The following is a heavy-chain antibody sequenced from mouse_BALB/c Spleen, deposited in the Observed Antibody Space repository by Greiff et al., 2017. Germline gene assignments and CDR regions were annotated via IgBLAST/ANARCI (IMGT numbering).Heavy chain of an antibody. V-gene: IGHV14-4*02. J-gene: IGHJ2*01. D-gene: IGHD2-3*01. CDR3: ARSLDGYYGYFDY. Sequence: EVQLHQSGAELVRSGASVKLSCTASGFNIKDYYMHWVKQRPEQGLEWIGWIDPENGDTEYAPKFQGKATMTADTSSNTAYMELRSLTSEDTAVYYCARSLDGYYGYFDYWGQGTTLTVSS. CDR1: GFNIKDYY. CDR2: IDPENGDT.